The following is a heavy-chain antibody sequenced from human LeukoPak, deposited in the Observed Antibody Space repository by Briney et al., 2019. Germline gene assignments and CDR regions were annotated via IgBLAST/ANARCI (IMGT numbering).Heavy chain of an antibody. D-gene: IGHD2-15*01. CDR2: IKQDGSEK. V-gene: IGHV3-7*01. CDR3: ARGTSGTSCSFFDY. CDR1: GFTFSSYP. Sequence: GGSLRLSCAASGFTFSSYPMSWVRQAPGKGLEWVANIKQDGSEKYYVDSVKGRFDISRDNVKSSLSLQMNSLRGEDTAVYYCARGTSGTSCSFFDYWGQGILVTVSS. J-gene: IGHJ4*02.